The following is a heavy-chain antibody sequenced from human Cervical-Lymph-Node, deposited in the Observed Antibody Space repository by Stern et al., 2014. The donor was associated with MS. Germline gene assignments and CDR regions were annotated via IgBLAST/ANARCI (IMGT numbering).Heavy chain of an antibody. D-gene: IGHD4-17*01. V-gene: IGHV3-33*01. CDR1: GFTFSYYG. CDR3: ARDSRDYLNYYGLDV. J-gene: IGHJ6*02. CDR2: LWYEENKT. Sequence: QDQLVQSGGGVVQPGRSLRLACATSGFTFSYYGMAWGRQAPGKGLEWVALLWYEENKTYYTDSVKGRFTISRDTSKNTLYLQMDNLRAEDTAVYYCARDSRDYLNYYGLDVWGQGTTVTVS.